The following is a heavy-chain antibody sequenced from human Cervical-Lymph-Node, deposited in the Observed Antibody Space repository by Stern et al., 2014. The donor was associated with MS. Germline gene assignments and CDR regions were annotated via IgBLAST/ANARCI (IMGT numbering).Heavy chain of an antibody. CDR1: GFTFSTYW. D-gene: IGHD1-1*01. CDR3: ARAPRGISGSV. Sequence: EMQLVESGGGLVQPGGSLRLSCVASGFTFSTYWMSWVRQAPGKGLEWVANIAQDGGEKYYVDSVKGRFTISRDNTKNSLNLQMDSLRAEDTAVYYCARAPRGISGSVWGQGTLVTVSS. V-gene: IGHV3-7*01. J-gene: IGHJ4*02. CDR2: IAQDGGEK.